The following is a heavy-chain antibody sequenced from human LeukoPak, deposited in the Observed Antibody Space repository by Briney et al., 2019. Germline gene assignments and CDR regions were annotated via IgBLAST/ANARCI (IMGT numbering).Heavy chain of an antibody. Sequence: GGSLRLSCAASGFTFSSYDMHWVRQATGKGLEWVSAIGTAGDTYYPGSVKGRFTISRENAKNSLYLQMNSLRAGDTAVYYCAGDARGGYNRYGMDVWGQGTTVTVSS. CDR1: GFTFSSYD. V-gene: IGHV3-13*01. D-gene: IGHD3-10*01. J-gene: IGHJ6*02. CDR3: AGDARGGYNRYGMDV. CDR2: IGTAGDT.